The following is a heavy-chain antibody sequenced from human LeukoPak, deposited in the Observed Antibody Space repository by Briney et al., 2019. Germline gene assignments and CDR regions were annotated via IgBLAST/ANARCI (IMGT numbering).Heavy chain of an antibody. Sequence: GGSLRLSCAASGFTFVGNAVTWVRQAPGKGLEWVSTISGSGDTYYADSVKGRFTISRDDSKSTLSLQMNSLRAEDTALYYCAKKYYYGSGTYIFYFDYWGQGTPGTVSS. CDR3: AKKYYYGSGTYIFYFDY. CDR2: ISGSGDT. CDR1: GFTFVGNA. J-gene: IGHJ4*02. D-gene: IGHD3-10*01. V-gene: IGHV3-23*01.